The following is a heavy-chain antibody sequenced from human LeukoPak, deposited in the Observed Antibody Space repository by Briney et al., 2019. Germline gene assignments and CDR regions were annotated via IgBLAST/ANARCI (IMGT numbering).Heavy chain of an antibody. V-gene: IGHV1-3*01. CDR1: GYTFTSYA. D-gene: IGHD4-11*01. J-gene: IGHJ4*02. Sequence: ASVKVSCTASGYTFTSYAMHWVRQAPGQRLEWMGWINAGNGNTKYSQKFQGRVTITRDTSASTAYMELSSLRSEDTAVYYCARDGPYSNNDYWGQGTLVTVSS. CDR3: ARDGPYSNNDY. CDR2: INAGNGNT.